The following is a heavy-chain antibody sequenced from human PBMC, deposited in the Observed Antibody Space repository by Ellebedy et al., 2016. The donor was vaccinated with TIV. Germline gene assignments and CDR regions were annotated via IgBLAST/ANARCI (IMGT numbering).Heavy chain of an antibody. CDR1: GFSFSSYA. D-gene: IGHD5-18*01. CDR2: IVVSGAT. J-gene: IGHJ4*02. CDR3: AKDRIFGDGYWVFDF. V-gene: IGHV3-23*01. Sequence: PGGSLRLSCVASGFSFSSYALSWVRQAPGKGLEWVSGIVVSGATKYADSVKGRFSISRDNSKSTVDLKMNSRRADDTAIYYCAKDRIFGDGYWVFDFWGQGTVVTVST.